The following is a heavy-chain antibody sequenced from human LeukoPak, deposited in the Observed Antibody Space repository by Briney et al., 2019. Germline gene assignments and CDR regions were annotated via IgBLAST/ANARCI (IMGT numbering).Heavy chain of an antibody. V-gene: IGHV4-61*02. Sequence: SETLSLTCTVSGGSISSGGSIGSYYWSWIRQPAGKGLEWIGRIYTSGSTNYNPSLKSRVTISVDTSKNQFSLKLSSVTAADTAVYYCARDITASSSSAFDIWGQGTMVTVSS. CDR1: GGSISSGGSIGSYY. CDR3: ARDITASSSSAFDI. CDR2: IYTSGST. D-gene: IGHD6-6*01. J-gene: IGHJ3*02.